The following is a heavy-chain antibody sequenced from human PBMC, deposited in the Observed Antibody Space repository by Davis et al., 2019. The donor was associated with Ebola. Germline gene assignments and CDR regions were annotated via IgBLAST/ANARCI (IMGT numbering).Heavy chain of an antibody. CDR3: VADYFDY. CDR2: ISYDGSTK. J-gene: IGHJ4*02. V-gene: IGHV3-30*03. Sequence: GGSLRLSCAASGFTFSGYGMHWVRQAPGKGLEWVGDISYDGSTKYYAESVRGRFTISRDNAGKSLYLQMDSLRAEDTAVYYCVADYFDYWGQGTLVSVSS. CDR1: GFTFSGYG.